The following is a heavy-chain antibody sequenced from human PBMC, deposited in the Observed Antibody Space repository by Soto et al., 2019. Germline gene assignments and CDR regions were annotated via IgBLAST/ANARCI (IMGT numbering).Heavy chain of an antibody. CDR1: GGSFSGYY. Sequence: SETLSLTCAVYGGSFSGYYWSWIRQPPGKGLEWIGEINHSGSTNYNPSFMSRFTISVDTPKTQFSLKLSSVTAADTAVYYFARGRYDYVWGSYRPRGDAFDIWGQGTMVTVSS. V-gene: IGHV4-34*01. CDR3: ARGRYDYVWGSYRPRGDAFDI. D-gene: IGHD3-16*02. J-gene: IGHJ3*02. CDR2: INHSGST.